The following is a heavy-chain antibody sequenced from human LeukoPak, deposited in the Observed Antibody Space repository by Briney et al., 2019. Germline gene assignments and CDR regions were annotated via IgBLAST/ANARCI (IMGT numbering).Heavy chain of an antibody. J-gene: IGHJ4*02. D-gene: IGHD2-21*02. CDR3: ARVAAYCGGDCYWFPRDY. V-gene: IGHV5-51*01. CDR1: GYSFTSYW. CDR2: IYPGDSDT. Sequence: GESLKISCKGSGYSFTSYWIGWVRQMPGKGLEWMGIIYPGDSDTRYSPSFQGQVTISADKSISTAYLQWSSLKASDTAMYYCARVAAYCGGDCYWFPRDYWGQGTLVTVSS.